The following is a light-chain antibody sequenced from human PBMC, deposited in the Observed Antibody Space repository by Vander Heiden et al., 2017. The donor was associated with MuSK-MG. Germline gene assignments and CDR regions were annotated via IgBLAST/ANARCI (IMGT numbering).Light chain of an antibody. J-gene: IGKJ2*01. CDR1: QGISSY. Sequence: DIQLTPFPSSLSASVGDRVTITCRASQGISSYLNWYQQKPGKAPKLLIYAASSLQSGVPSRFSGSGSGTDFTLTISSLQPEDIATYYCQQDDSTPYTLGQGTKVEIK. CDR2: AAS. CDR3: QQDDSTPYT. V-gene: IGKV1-39*01.